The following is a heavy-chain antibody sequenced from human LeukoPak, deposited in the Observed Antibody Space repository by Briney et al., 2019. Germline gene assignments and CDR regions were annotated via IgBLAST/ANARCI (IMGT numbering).Heavy chain of an antibody. J-gene: IGHJ4*02. CDR1: GYTFTSYY. V-gene: IGHV1-69*13. D-gene: IGHD3-22*01. Sequence: VASVKVSCKASGYTFTSYYMHWVRQAPGQGLEWMGGIIPIFGTANYAQKFQGRVTITADESTSTAYMELSSLRSEDTAVYYCAYDSSGYDYWGQGTLVTVSS. CDR2: IIPIFGTA. CDR3: AYDSSGYDY.